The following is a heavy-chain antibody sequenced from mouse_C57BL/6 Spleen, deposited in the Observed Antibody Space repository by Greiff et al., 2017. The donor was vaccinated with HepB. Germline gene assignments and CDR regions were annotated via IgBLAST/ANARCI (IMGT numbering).Heavy chain of an antibody. Sequence: EVQVVESGPGMVKPSQSLSLTCTVTGYSITSGYDWHWIRHFPGNKLEWMGYISYSGSTNYNPSLKSRISITHDTSKNHFFLKLNSVTTEDTATYYCAREPYGGAMDYWGQGTSVTVSS. J-gene: IGHJ4*01. CDR2: ISYSGST. CDR1: GYSITSGYD. D-gene: IGHD1-1*01. V-gene: IGHV3-1*01. CDR3: AREPYGGAMDY.